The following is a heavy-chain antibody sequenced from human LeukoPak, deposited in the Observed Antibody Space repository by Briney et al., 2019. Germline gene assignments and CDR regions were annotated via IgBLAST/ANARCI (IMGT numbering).Heavy chain of an antibody. J-gene: IGHJ6*03. Sequence: ASVKVSCKASGGTFSSYAISWVRQAPGQGLEWMGGIIPIFGTANYAQKFQGRVTITADESTSTAYMELSSLRSEDTAVYYCARQVAVASHYYYYMDVWGKGTTVTISS. CDR3: ARQVAVASHYYYYMDV. V-gene: IGHV1-69*13. CDR1: GGTFSSYA. CDR2: IIPIFGTA. D-gene: IGHD6-19*01.